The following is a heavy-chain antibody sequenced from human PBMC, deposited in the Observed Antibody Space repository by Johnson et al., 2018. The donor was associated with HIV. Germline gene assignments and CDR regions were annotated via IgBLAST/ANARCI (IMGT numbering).Heavy chain of an antibody. Sequence: VQLVESGGGLVQPGGSLRLSCAASGFTFSRYWMSWVRQAPGKGLEWVSGINWNGGSKGYADSVKGRFIISRDNAKNSLNLQMNSLRTEDTALYYCATGWGNWNDEGPDAFELWGQGTMVTVSS. V-gene: IGHV3-20*04. CDR2: INWNGGSK. J-gene: IGHJ3*01. CDR3: ATGWGNWNDEGPDAFEL. CDR1: GFTFSRYW. D-gene: IGHD1-20*01.